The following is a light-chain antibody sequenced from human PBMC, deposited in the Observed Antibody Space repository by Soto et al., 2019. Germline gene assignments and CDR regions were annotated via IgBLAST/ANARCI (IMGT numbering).Light chain of an antibody. CDR2: DDN. CDR1: SSNIWGNS. J-gene: IGLJ1*01. CDR3: GSWDSSLSAYV. V-gene: IGLV1-51*01. Sequence: QSVLTQPPSVSAAPGQKVTISCSGSSSNIWGNSVSWYQQLPGTAPKLLIYDDNKRPSGIPDRCSGSKSGTSATLGITGFQTGDEADYYCGSWDSSLSAYVFGTGTKVTVL.